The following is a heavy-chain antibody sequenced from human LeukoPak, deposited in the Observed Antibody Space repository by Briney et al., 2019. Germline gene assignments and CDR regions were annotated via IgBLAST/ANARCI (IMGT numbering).Heavy chain of an antibody. J-gene: IGHJ4*02. CDR2: IYYSGST. Sequence: PSETLSLTCTVSGGSISSSSYYWGWIRQPPGKGLEWIGSIYYSGSTYYNPSLKSRVTISVDTSKNQFSLKLSSVTAADTAVYYCARHGSSGRLDYWGQGTLVTVSS. CDR1: GGSISSSSYY. D-gene: IGHD6-19*01. CDR3: ARHGSSGRLDY. V-gene: IGHV4-39*01.